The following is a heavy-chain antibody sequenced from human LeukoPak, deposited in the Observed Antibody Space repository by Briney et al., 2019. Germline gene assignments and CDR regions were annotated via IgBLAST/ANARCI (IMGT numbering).Heavy chain of an antibody. Sequence: GGSLRLSRAASGFPFSNYDMTWVRQAPGKGLEWVSLISGSSDNTYSADSVKGRFTISRDNSKNTLYLQMNSLRAEDTAIYYCAKGGWLDDWGQGTLVTVSS. CDR1: GFPFSNYD. D-gene: IGHD6-19*01. CDR3: AKGGWLDD. V-gene: IGHV3-23*01. CDR2: ISGSSDNT. J-gene: IGHJ4*02.